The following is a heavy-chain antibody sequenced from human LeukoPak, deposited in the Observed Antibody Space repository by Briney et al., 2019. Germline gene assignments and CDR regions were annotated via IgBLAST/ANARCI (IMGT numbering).Heavy chain of an antibody. D-gene: IGHD3-22*01. Sequence: GGSLRLSCAASGFTFSSYAMHWVRQAPGKGLEWVAVISYDGSNKYYADSVKGRFTISRDNSKNTLYLQMNSLRAEDTAVYYCARQGYDSSGYRTPYPLDIWGQGTMVTVSS. V-gene: IGHV3-30-3*01. CDR2: ISYDGSNK. CDR1: GFTFSSYA. CDR3: ARQGYDSSGYRTPYPLDI. J-gene: IGHJ3*02.